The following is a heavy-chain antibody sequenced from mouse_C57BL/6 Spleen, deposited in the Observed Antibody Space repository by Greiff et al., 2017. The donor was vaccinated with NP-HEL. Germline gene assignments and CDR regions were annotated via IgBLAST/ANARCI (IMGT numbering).Heavy chain of an antibody. CDR3: ARGSGSSHFDY. CDR1: GYAFSSSW. Sequence: VQGVESGPELVKPGASVKISCKASGYAFSSSWMNWVKQRPGKGLEWIGRIYPGDGDTNYNGKFKGKATLTADKSSSTAYMQLSSLTSEDTAVYYCARGSGSSHFDYWGQGTTLTVSS. CDR2: IYPGDGDT. D-gene: IGHD1-1*01. J-gene: IGHJ2*01. V-gene: IGHV1-82*01.